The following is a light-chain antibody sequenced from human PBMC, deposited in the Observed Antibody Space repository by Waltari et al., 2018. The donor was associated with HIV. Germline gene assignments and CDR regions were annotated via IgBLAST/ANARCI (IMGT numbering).Light chain of an antibody. V-gene: IGLV7-46*01. CDR2: DTS. J-gene: IGLJ2*01. Sequence: QAVVPQEPSLTVSPGGQVTLTCGSSTGTVTSGLSPYWFQKRPGQAPRTLIHDTSNKHSWTPARFSGSLLGGKAALTLSGAQPEDEAEYYCLLSYGGPRVFGGGTKLTVL. CDR1: TGTVTSGLS. CDR3: LLSYGGPRV.